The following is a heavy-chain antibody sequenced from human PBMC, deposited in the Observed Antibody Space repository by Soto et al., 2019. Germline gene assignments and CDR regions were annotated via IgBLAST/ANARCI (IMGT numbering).Heavy chain of an antibody. J-gene: IGHJ6*02. V-gene: IGHV3-66*01. CDR1: GFTGSSNY. D-gene: IGHD6-13*01. Sequence: WGSLRLSCAASGFTGSSNYMSWVRQAPGKGLEWVSVIYSGGSTYYADSVKGRFTISRDNSKNTLYLQMNSLRAEDTAVYYCARDGIVSIAAAGRGDYYGMDVWGQGTTVTVSS. CDR3: ARDGIVSIAAAGRGDYYGMDV. CDR2: IYSGGST.